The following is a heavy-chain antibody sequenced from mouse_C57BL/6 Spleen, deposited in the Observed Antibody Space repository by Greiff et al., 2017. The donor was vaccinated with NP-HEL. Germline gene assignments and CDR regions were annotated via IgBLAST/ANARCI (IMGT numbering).Heavy chain of an antibody. CDR3: VRSAGCYAVDY. J-gene: IGHJ4*01. CDR1: GYTFNTYA. CDR2: IRSKSSNYAS. V-gene: IGHV10-3*01. Sequence: EVQLVEPGAGLVQPKASLKLSCAASGYTFNTYAMHWVRQAPGQGLEWVARIRSKSSNYASYYAVSGKDRFTISRDDSQSMLYLQMNNLKTEDTAEYYCVRSAGCYAVDYWGQGTSVTVSA.